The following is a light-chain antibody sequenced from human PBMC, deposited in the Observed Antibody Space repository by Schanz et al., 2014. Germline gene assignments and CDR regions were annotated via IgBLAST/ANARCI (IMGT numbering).Light chain of an antibody. CDR3: CSYAGTYTWV. J-gene: IGLJ3*02. CDR1: SSDLGGYNY. V-gene: IGLV2-11*01. CDR2: DVN. Sequence: QSALTQPRSVSGSPGQSITISCTGTSSDLGGYNYVSWYQQYPGKAPKLMIFDVNNRPSGVPDRFSGSKSGNTASLTVSGLQAEDEADYYCCSYAGTYTWVFGGGTKLTVL.